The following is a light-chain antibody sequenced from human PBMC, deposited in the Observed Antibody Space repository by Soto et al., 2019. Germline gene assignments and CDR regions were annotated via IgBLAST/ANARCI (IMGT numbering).Light chain of an antibody. CDR2: SGD. J-gene: IGLJ2*01. V-gene: IGLV1-44*01. CDR3: AAWDDSLSGPL. Sequence: QSVLIQPPSASGTPGQRVTISCSGSSSNIGSNTVNWYQQFPGTAPKLLIYSGDQRPSGDPDRFSGSKSGTSASLAISGLQSEDEADYYCAAWDDSLSGPLFGGGTKLTVL. CDR1: SSNIGSNT.